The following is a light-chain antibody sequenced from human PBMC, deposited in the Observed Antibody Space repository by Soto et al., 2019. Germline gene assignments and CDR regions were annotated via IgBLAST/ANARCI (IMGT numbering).Light chain of an antibody. J-gene: IGKJ4*01. CDR3: QQLNGYQLA. CDR2: SAS. V-gene: IGKV1-9*01. CDR1: QAMSTY. Sequence: DIPLTQSPSFLSASVGDTVTITCRASQAMSTYLAWYQQKPGKVPKLLIRSASTLQSGVPPRFSGGGSGTEFTLTISPLQPDGSGIYYCQQLNGYQLAFGGGTNVELK.